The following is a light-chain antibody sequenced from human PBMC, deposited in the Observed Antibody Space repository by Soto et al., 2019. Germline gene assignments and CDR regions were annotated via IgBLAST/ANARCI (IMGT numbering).Light chain of an antibody. Sequence: EIVMTQSPATLSVSPGEGVTLSCRASQSVNSNLAWYQQKPGQVPRVLIYGASTRATGIPARFSGSGSGTEFTLTISSLQSGDFAVYYCQRYNHWVSFGGGTKVEIK. V-gene: IGKV3-15*01. CDR1: QSVNSN. CDR2: GAS. J-gene: IGKJ4*01. CDR3: QRYNHWVS.